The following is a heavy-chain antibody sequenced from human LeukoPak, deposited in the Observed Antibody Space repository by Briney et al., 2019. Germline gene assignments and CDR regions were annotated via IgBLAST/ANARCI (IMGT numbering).Heavy chain of an antibody. CDR3: ARATAAAGMFDY. CDR1: GFTFSSYS. Sequence: KTGGSLRLSCGVSGFTFSSYSMNWVRQAPGKGLEWISSISSSSSYIYYADSVKGRFTISRDNAKNSLYLQMNSLRAEDTAVYYCARATAAAGMFDYWGQGTLVTVSS. D-gene: IGHD6-13*01. CDR2: ISSSSSYI. J-gene: IGHJ4*02. V-gene: IGHV3-21*01.